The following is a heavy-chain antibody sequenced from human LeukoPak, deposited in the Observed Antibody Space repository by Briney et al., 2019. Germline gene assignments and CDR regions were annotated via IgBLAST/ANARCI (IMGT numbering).Heavy chain of an antibody. J-gene: IGHJ5*02. CDR2: ISSSSSYI. CDR3: AGDPAIVGAANWFDP. V-gene: IGHV3-21*01. Sequence: KPGGSLRLTCAASGFTFSGYGLSGVRQAQGKGLEWASSISSSSSYIYYADSVKGRFTISRDDAKNSLYLQMNSLRAEDTAVYYCAGDPAIVGAANWFDPWGQGTLVTVSS. CDR1: GFTFSGYG. D-gene: IGHD1-26*01.